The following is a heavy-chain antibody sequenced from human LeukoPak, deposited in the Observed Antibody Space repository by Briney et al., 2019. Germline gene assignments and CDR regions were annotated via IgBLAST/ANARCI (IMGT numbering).Heavy chain of an antibody. J-gene: IGHJ3*02. D-gene: IGHD2/OR15-2a*01. CDR1: GYTFTGYY. CDR2: INPNSGGT. CDR3: ARDKATNMKYDAFDI. V-gene: IGHV1-2*02. Sequence: GASVKVSCKASGYTFTGYYMHWVRQAPGQGLEWMGWINPNSGGTNYAQKFQGRVTMTRDTSISTAYMELSRLRSDDTAVYYCARDKATNMKYDAFDIWGQGTMVTVSS.